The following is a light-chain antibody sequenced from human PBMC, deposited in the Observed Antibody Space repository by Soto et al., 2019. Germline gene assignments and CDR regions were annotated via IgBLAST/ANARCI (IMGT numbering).Light chain of an antibody. CDR2: AAG. CDR1: QGIRRD. Sequence: DIQMTQSPSSLSASVGDRVTITCRASQGIRRDLGWFQQKPGKAPKRLIYAAGSLESGVPSRFSGSGSGTEFTLTISSLQSEDFATYFCLQHKTYPWTFGQGTKVEIK. J-gene: IGKJ1*01. CDR3: LQHKTYPWT. V-gene: IGKV1-17*01.